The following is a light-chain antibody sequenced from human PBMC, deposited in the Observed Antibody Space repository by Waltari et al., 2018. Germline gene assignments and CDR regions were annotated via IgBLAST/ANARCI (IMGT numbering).Light chain of an antibody. CDR3: QAWASSNYV. CDR1: NLGEKY. Sequence: SYVLTQSPSVSVSPGQTVTITCSGDNLGEKYVSWYQQKPGQSPVLVIFQETKRPSGIPARFSGSMSGDTATLTIGGTQPVDEADYFCQAWASSNYVFASGTKVTVL. V-gene: IGLV3-1*01. J-gene: IGLJ1*01. CDR2: QET.